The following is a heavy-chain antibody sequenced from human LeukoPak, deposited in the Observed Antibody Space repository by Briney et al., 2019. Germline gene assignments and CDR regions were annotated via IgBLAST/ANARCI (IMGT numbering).Heavy chain of an antibody. Sequence: ASVTVSCKASGYTFTDYYMHWERQAPGQGLEWMGWINPNSGGTYYAQKFQGRVTMTLGTSISTAHMELGRLRSDDTAVYYCARGDETYCGGDCYSGLDYWGQGTLVTVSS. V-gene: IGHV1-2*02. D-gene: IGHD2-21*02. J-gene: IGHJ4*02. CDR1: GYTFTDYY. CDR2: INPNSGGT. CDR3: ARGDETYCGGDCYSGLDY.